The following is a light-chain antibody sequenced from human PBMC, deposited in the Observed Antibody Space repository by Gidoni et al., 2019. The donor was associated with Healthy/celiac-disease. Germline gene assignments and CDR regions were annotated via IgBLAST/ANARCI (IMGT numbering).Light chain of an antibody. V-gene: IGKV1-6*01. J-gene: IGKJ2*01. Sequence: AIQLNTSPSSLSASVGDRVTITCRASQGIRNDLGWYQQKPGNAPKLLIYAASSLPSGVPSRFSGSGSGTDFTLTISSLQPEDFATYYCLQDYNYPYTFGQGTKLEIK. CDR1: QGIRND. CDR2: AAS. CDR3: LQDYNYPYT.